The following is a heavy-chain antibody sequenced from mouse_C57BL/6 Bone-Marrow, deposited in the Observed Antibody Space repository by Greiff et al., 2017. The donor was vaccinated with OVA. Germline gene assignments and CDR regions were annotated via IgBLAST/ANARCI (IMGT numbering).Heavy chain of an antibody. V-gene: IGHV1-69*01. CDR2: IDPSDSYT. D-gene: IGHD2-10*02. CDR3: ARGVWSLLREFDY. Sequence: QVQLKQPGAELVMPGASVKLSCKASGYTFTSYWKHWVKQRPGQGLEWIGEIDPSDSYTNYNQKFKGKSTLTVDKSSSTAYMQLSSLTSEDSAVYYCARGVWSLLREFDYWGQGTTLTVSS. CDR1: GYTFTSYW. J-gene: IGHJ2*01.